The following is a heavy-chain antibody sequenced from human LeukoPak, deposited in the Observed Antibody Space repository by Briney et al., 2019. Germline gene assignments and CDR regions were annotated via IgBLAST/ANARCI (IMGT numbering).Heavy chain of an antibody. Sequence: PGGSLRLSCVVSGFTFSSYWMHWVRQGPGKGLVWVSRINSDGSSTSYADSAKGRFTISRDNAKNTLYLQMNSLRAEDTAVYYCARGDILTQDYYFDYWGQGTLVTVSS. CDR3: ARGDILTQDYYFDY. CDR1: GFTFSSYW. CDR2: INSDGSST. D-gene: IGHD3-9*01. J-gene: IGHJ4*02. V-gene: IGHV3-74*01.